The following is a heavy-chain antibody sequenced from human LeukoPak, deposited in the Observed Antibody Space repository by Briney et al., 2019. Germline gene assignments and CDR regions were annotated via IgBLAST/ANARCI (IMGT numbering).Heavy chain of an antibody. V-gene: IGHV1-8*01. J-gene: IGHJ4*02. Sequence: ASVKVSCKASGYTFTSYDINWVRQATGQGLEWMGWMNPNSGNTGYAQKFQGRVTMTRNTSISTAYMELNSLRSDDTAVYYCARGDTAMGNDYWGQGTLVTVSS. CDR1: GYTFTSYD. CDR2: MNPNSGNT. D-gene: IGHD5-18*01. CDR3: ARGDTAMGNDY.